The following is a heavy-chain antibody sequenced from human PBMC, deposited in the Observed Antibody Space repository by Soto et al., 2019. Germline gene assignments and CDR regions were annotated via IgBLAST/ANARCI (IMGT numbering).Heavy chain of an antibody. CDR1: GYRFTSYW. CDR3: TRQMIQPQMRYNMDV. CDR2: INPYDSDT. D-gene: IGHD1-1*01. V-gene: IGHV5-51*01. J-gene: IGHJ6*02. Sequence: GESLKISCKGFGYRFTSYWIGWVRQMPGKGLEWMGIINPYDSDTRHSPSFQGQVTISADKSISTVYLQWSSLKASDTAMYFCTRQMIQPQMRYNMDVWGQGTTVTVSS.